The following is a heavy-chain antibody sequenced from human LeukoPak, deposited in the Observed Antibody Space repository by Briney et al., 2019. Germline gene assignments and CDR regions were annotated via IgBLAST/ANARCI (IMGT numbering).Heavy chain of an antibody. CDR3: AKDLISMVRGSPMDV. D-gene: IGHD3-10*01. CDR1: GFTFSNYG. J-gene: IGHJ6*02. V-gene: IGHV3-30*18. CDR2: ITYDGYYK. Sequence: GGSLRLSCAASGFTFSNYGMHWVRQAPGKGLEWVALITYDGYYKYYADSVKGRFTISRDNSKNMYLQMNSLRAEDTAVYYCAKDLISMVRGSPMDVWGQGTTVTVSS.